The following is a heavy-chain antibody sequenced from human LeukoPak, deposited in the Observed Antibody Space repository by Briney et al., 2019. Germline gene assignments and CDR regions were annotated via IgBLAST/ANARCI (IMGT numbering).Heavy chain of an antibody. D-gene: IGHD3-16*01. V-gene: IGHV3-23*01. CDR1: GFTFSSYE. Sequence: PGGSLRPSCAASGFTFSSYEMNWVRQAPGKGLEWVSGISGSGGNTYYADSVRGRFTISRDNSKNTLYLQMNSLRVEDTAVYYCVRDMSRESIFDYWGQGTLVIVSS. CDR2: ISGSGGNT. J-gene: IGHJ4*02. CDR3: VRDMSRESIFDY.